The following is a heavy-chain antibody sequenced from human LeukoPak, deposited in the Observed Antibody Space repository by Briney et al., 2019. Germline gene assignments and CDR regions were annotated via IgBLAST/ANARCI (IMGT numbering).Heavy chain of an antibody. CDR2: INYSGST. Sequence: PSETLSLTCAVYGGAFSGYYWSWIRQPPGKGLEWIGGINYSGSTNYNPSLKSRVTISVDTSKNQFSLKLSSVAAADTAVYYCARGVYCSSTSCATQGAFDIWGHGTMVTVSS. V-gene: IGHV4-34*01. CDR3: ARGVYCSSTSCATQGAFDI. D-gene: IGHD2-2*01. J-gene: IGHJ3*02. CDR1: GGAFSGYY.